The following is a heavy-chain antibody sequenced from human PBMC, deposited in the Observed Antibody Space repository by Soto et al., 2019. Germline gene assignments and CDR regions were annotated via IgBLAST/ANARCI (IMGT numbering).Heavy chain of an antibody. D-gene: IGHD3-10*01. V-gene: IGHV2-5*02. J-gene: IGHJ4*02. Sequence: QITLKESGPTLVKPTQTRTLTCTFSGFSLSSSGVGVGWIRQPPGRALEGLALIYWDDDKVYSPSLKTRLAITKATSKNQVVLTMPNMDPVDTATYYCARFTRGLVWFGEQPFYFDYWGQGTLVTVSS. CDR2: IYWDDDK. CDR1: GFSLSSSGVG. CDR3: ARFTRGLVWFGEQPFYFDY.